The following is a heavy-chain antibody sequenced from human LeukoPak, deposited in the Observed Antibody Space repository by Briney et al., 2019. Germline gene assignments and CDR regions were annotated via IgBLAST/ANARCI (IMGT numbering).Heavy chain of an antibody. CDR1: GFTFSTYS. CDR3: APYCSSPTCYEVYFDS. D-gene: IGHD2-2*01. CDR2: ISSSGSTM. J-gene: IGHJ4*02. V-gene: IGHV3-48*01. Sequence: RGGSLRLSCAASGFTFSTYSMNWVRQAPGKGLEWISYISSSGSTMYYADSVKGRFTISRDNAKNSLYLQVYSLRVEDTAVYYCAPYCSSPTCYEVYFDSWGQGTLVTVSS.